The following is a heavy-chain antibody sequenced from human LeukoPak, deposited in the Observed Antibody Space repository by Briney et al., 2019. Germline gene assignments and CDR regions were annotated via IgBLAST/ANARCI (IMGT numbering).Heavy chain of an antibody. D-gene: IGHD5-24*01. Sequence: QSGGSLRLSCAASGFTFSNYWMIWVRQAPGKGLEWVANVKQDGSEKRYADSVRGRFTVSRDNAHISLYLQMSSLRAEDTALYYCARASDPWLQLTWGQGTLVTVSS. V-gene: IGHV3-7*05. CDR3: ARASDPWLQLT. CDR2: VKQDGSEK. CDR1: GFTFSNYW. J-gene: IGHJ5*02.